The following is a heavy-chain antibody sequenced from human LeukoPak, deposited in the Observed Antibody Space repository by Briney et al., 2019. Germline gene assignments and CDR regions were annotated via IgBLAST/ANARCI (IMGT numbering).Heavy chain of an antibody. V-gene: IGHV1-18*01. Sequence: ASVKVSCKASGYKFTSYGISWVRQAPGQGLEWMGWISANNGNTNYAQKFQGRVTMTTDTSTSTAYKELRSLRSDDTAVYYCARDPMGYCSSTSCYDAFDIWGQGTMVTVSS. CDR2: ISANNGNT. CDR3: ARDPMGYCSSTSCYDAFDI. J-gene: IGHJ3*02. D-gene: IGHD2-2*01. CDR1: GYKFTSYG.